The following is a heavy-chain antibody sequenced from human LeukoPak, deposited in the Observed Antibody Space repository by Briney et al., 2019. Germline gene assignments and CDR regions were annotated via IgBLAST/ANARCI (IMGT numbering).Heavy chain of an antibody. D-gene: IGHD1-26*01. J-gene: IGHJ3*02. CDR2: ISTNSGTI. V-gene: IGHV3-48*01. CDR3: ARGGGGSFPVAFDI. CDR1: GFAFSIYT. Sequence: GGSLRLSCAASGFAFSIYTMNWVRQAPGKGLEWISYISTNSGTIWYADSVKGRFTISRDNSKNTLYLQMNSLRAEDTAVYYCARGGGGSFPVAFDIWGQGTMVTVSS.